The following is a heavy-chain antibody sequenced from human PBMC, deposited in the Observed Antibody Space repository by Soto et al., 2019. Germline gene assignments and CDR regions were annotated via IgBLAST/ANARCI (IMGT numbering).Heavy chain of an antibody. CDR1: GGSISSYY. CDR3: ARDKDSYGYRDY. CDR2: IYTSGST. D-gene: IGHD5-18*01. V-gene: IGHV4-4*07. J-gene: IGHJ4*02. Sequence: PSETLSLTCSVSGGSISSYYWSWIRQPAGKGLEWIGRIYTSGSTNYNPSLKSRVTMSVDTSRNQFSLKLTSVTAADTAVYYCARDKDSYGYRDYWGQGTMVTVYS.